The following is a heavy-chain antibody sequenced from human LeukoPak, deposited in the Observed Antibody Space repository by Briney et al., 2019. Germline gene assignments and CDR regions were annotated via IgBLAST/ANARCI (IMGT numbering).Heavy chain of an antibody. V-gene: IGHV3-74*01. D-gene: IGHD6-19*01. J-gene: IGHJ4*02. CDR3: AKRGDGGAWYDY. CDR2: ISSDGSNT. CDR1: GFTFSSYW. Sequence: PGGSLRLSCAVSGFTFSSYWMDWVRQVPGKGLVWVSRISSDGSNTAYADSVKGRFTISRDNAKNTMYLQVSSLRAEDTAVYYCAKRGDGGAWYDYWGQGTLVIVSS.